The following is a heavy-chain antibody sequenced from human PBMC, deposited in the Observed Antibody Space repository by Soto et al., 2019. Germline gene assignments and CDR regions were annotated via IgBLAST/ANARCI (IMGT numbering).Heavy chain of an antibody. D-gene: IGHD3-10*01. CDR3: ARDNGFGESDV. CDR1: GGTFTTYT. CDR2: ISAYNGHT. V-gene: IGHV1-18*01. Sequence: ASVKVSCKASGGTFTTYTITWVRQAPGQGLEWMGWISAYNGHTNYAQKLQGRVTMTTDTSTSTAYMELRSLRSDDTAVYYCARDNGFGESDVWGQGTTVTVSS. J-gene: IGHJ6*02.